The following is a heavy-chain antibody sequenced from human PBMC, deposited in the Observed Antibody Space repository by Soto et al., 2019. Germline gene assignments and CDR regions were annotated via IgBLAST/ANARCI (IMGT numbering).Heavy chain of an antibody. CDR3: AKSLSTATSFDY. CDR1: GFTFSSYA. Sequence: GGSLRLSCAASGFTFSSYAMNWVRQAPGKGPEWVSHISVSGGTYYADSVKGRFTISRDNFKNTLFLQMNSLRAEDTAVYYCAKSLSTATSFDYWGQGTPVTVSS. V-gene: IGHV3-23*01. CDR2: ISVSGGT. J-gene: IGHJ4*02.